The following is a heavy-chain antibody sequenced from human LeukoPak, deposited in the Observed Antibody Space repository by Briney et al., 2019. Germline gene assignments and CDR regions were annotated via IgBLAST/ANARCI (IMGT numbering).Heavy chain of an antibody. D-gene: IGHD6-19*01. V-gene: IGHV1-2*02. CDR1: GYTFTGYY. CDR3: ARHGHSSGWYYFDY. CDR2: INPNSGGT. Sequence: ASVKVSCKASGYTFTGYYMHWVRQAPGQGLEWMGWINPNSGGTNYAQKFQGRVTMTRDTSISTAYMELSRLRSDDTAVYYCARHGHSSGWYYFDYWGQGTLVTVSS. J-gene: IGHJ4*02.